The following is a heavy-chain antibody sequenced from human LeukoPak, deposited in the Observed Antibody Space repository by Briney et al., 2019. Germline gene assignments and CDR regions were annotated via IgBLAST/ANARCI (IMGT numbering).Heavy chain of an antibody. V-gene: IGHV4-59*01. CDR1: GGSISSYY. Sequence: SETLSLTCTVSGGSISSYYWSWIRQPPGKGLEWIGYIYYSGSTNYDPSLKSRVTISVDTSKNQFSLKLSSVTAADTAVYYCARELPKPYSSSWYDRGGGNWFAPWGQGPLVTAPS. CDR2: IYYSGST. D-gene: IGHD6-13*01. CDR3: ARELPKPYSSSWYDRGGGNWFAP. J-gene: IGHJ5*02.